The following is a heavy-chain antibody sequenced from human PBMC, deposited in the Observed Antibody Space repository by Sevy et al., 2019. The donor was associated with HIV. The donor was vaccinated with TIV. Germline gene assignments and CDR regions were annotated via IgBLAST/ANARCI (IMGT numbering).Heavy chain of an antibody. CDR1: GGSISSGGYY. V-gene: IGHV4-31*03. D-gene: IGHD3-10*01. J-gene: IGHJ6*02. CDR3: ARDRGVRGVIASYYYYYGMDV. CDR2: IYYSGST. Sequence: SETLSLTCTVSGGSISSGGYYWSWIRQHPGKGLEWIGYIYYSGSTYYNPSLKSRVTISVDTSKNQFSLKLSSVTAADTAVYYCARDRGVRGVIASYYYYYGMDVWGPGTTVTVSS.